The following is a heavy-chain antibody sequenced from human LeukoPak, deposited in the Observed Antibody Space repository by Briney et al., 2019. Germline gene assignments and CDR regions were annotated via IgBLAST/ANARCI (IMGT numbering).Heavy chain of an antibody. CDR2: INHSGST. CDR3: ARQLLWFGEDTFDY. V-gene: IGHV4-34*01. Sequence: PSETLSLTCAVYGGSFSGYYWSWIRQPPGKGLEWIGEINHSGSTNYNPSLKSRVTISVDTSKNQFSLKLSSVTAADTAVYYCARQLLWFGEDTFDYWGQGTLVTVSS. CDR1: GGSFSGYY. J-gene: IGHJ4*02. D-gene: IGHD3-10*01.